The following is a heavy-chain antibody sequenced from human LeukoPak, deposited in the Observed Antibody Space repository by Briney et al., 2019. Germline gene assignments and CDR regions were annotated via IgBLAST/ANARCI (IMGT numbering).Heavy chain of an antibody. J-gene: IGHJ4*02. CDR3: AKGGEVSTWYKRLKLYFDS. CDR2: ISYDGSNK. Sequence: QPGGSLRLSCAASGFTFLNYGMHWVRQAPGKGLEWVAVISYDGSNKYYADSVKGRFTISRDNSKNTLYLQLTSLRAEDTAVYYCAKGGEVSTWYKRLKLYFDSWSRGTLVTVSS. V-gene: IGHV3-30*18. D-gene: IGHD6-13*01. CDR1: GFTFLNYG.